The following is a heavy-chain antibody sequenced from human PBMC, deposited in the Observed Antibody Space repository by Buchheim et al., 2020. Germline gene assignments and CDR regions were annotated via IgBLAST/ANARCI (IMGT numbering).Heavy chain of an antibody. D-gene: IGHD3-10*01. Sequence: QVQLVQSGAEVKKPGASVKVSCKASGYTFTSYYMHWVRQAPGQGLEWMGIINPSGGSTSYAQKLQGRVTMTRDTSTRTVYMELSSLRSEDTAVYYCARDPGVLWFGELLSHYFDYWGQGTL. CDR3: ARDPGVLWFGELLSHYFDY. J-gene: IGHJ4*02. V-gene: IGHV1-46*01. CDR2: INPSGGST. CDR1: GYTFTSYY.